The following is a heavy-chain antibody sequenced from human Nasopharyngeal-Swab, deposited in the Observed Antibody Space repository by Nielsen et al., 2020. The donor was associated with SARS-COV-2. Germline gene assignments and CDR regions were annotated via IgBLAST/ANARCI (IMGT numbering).Heavy chain of an antibody. CDR1: GGSVSSGSYY. CDR2: IYYSGST. J-gene: IGHJ4*02. V-gene: IGHV4-61*01. Sequence: SETLSLTCTVSGGSVSSGSYYWSWIRQPPGKGLEWIGYIYYSGSTNYNPSLKSRVTISVDTSKNQFSLKLSSVTAADTAVYYCASGIAARYQFDYWGQGTLVTVSS. CDR3: ASGIAARYQFDY. D-gene: IGHD6-6*01.